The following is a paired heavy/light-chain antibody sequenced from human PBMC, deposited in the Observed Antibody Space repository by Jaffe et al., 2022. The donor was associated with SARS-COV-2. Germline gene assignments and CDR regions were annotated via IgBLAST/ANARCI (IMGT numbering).Heavy chain of an antibody. V-gene: IGHV5-51*01. Sequence: EVQLVQSGAEVKKPGESLKISCKGSGYSFTSYWIGWVRQMPGKGLEWMGIIYPGDSDTRYSPSFQGQVTISADKSISTAYLQWSSLKASDTAMYYCARGSSGLNGPSTNYYYGMDVWGQGTTVTVSS. D-gene: IGHD6-19*01. CDR1: GYSFTSYW. CDR2: IYPGDSDT. J-gene: IGHJ6*02. CDR3: ARGSSGLNGPSTNYYYGMDV.
Light chain of an antibody. CDR2: AAS. CDR1: QGISSY. Sequence: DIQLTQSPSFLSASVGDRVTITCRASQGISSYLAWYQQKPGKAPKLLIYAASTLQSGVPSRFSGSGSGTEFTLTISSLQPEDFATYYCQQLNSYPWRWTFGQGTKVEIK. J-gene: IGKJ1*01. V-gene: IGKV1-9*01. CDR3: QQLNSYPWRWT.